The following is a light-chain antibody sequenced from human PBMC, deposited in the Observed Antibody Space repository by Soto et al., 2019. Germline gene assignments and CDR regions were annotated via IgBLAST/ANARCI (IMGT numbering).Light chain of an antibody. CDR1: QSVSSN. J-gene: IGKJ2*01. CDR2: GES. V-gene: IGKV3-15*01. Sequence: EIVMTQSPATLSVSPGERATLSCRASQSVSSNLDWYQQKPGHAPRLLIYGESTRDTGIPARFSGSGSGTEFTLTISILQAEDVAVYYCQQYNNWPTTYTFGQGTKLEIK. CDR3: QQYNNWPTTYT.